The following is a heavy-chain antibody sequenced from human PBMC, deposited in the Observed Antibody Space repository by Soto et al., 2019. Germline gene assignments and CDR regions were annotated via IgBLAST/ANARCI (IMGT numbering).Heavy chain of an antibody. CDR3: ARSGLALPYSASHWFDP. CDR1: GFTFSTYG. J-gene: IGHJ5*02. Sequence: VGPLRLSCAASGFTFSTYGMIWVRPAPGKGLEWLSSISDSGHYIYYADSVKGRFTISRDNAKNSLFLQMNSLRGEDTAVYYCARSGLALPYSASHWFDPWGHGTLVTVSS. CDR2: ISDSGHYI. V-gene: IGHV3-21*01. D-gene: IGHD3-22*01.